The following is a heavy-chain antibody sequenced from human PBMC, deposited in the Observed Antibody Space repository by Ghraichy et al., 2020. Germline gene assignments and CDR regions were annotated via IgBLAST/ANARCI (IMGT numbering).Heavy chain of an antibody. J-gene: IGHJ4*02. V-gene: IGHV3-74*01. CDR1: GFTLSRYW. CDR2: INEDGSVI. Sequence: LSLTCPYSGFTLSRYWMHWVRQEAGQGLEWVSRINEDGSVINYAESVKGRFTISRDNAKNTLYLQMNSLRAGDTAVYYCVRDMYGEDDYWGQGTLVTVSS. D-gene: IGHD4-17*01. CDR3: VRDMYGEDDY.